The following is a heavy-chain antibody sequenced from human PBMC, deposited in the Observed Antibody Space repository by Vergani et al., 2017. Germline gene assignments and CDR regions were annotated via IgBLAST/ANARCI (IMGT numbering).Heavy chain of an antibody. J-gene: IGHJ6*01. V-gene: IGHV4-39*01. CDR3: GGLEGGDGSGSYSYYYGMDV. D-gene: IGHD3-10*01. CDR2: IYYSGST. Sequence: QLQLQESGPGLVKPSETLSLICTVSGVSIGSNSYYWGWIRQPPGKGLEWIGSIYYSGSTYYNPSLKSRVTISVDTSKNQFSLKRSSVTAADTPVYSCGGLEGGDGSGSYSYYYGMDVWERRTTVTVSS. CDR1: GVSIGSNSYY.